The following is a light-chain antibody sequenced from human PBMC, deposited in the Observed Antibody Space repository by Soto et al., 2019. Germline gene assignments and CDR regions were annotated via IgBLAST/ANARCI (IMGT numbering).Light chain of an antibody. J-gene: IGKJ1*01. CDR2: GAS. Sequence: EIVLTQSPGTLSLSPGERATPSCRASQTVSSTYLVWYQQKPGQAPRLLIYGASSRATGIPDRFSGSGSGTDFTLTISRLEPEDFAVYYCQQYGSSPPWTFGQGTKVEIK. CDR3: QQYGSSPPWT. V-gene: IGKV3-20*01. CDR1: QTVSSTY.